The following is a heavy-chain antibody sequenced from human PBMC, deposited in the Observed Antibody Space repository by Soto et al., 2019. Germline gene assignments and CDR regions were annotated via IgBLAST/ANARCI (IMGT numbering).Heavy chain of an antibody. CDR2: IYYSGST. CDR1: GGSISSTSYF. V-gene: IGHV4-39*01. D-gene: IGHD1-26*01. J-gene: IGHJ5*02. CDR3: ARRDSGTPLNWFDP. Sequence: QLQLQESGPGLVKPSETLSLTCSVSGGSISSTSYFWDWIRQPPGKGLEWIGSIYYSGSTDYNPSLQRRVTMSLDTSKNQFSLTLTSMTAADTAVYYCARRDSGTPLNWFDPWGQGTLVTVSS.